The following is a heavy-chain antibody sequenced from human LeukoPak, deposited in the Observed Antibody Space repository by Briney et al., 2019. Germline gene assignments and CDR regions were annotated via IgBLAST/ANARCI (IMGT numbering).Heavy chain of an antibody. V-gene: IGHV3-48*01. CDR1: GFTFSSYS. CDR3: ARDKPSSDHLEVGYFDY. D-gene: IGHD6-19*01. CDR2: VSSSSTTI. J-gene: IGHJ4*02. Sequence: GGSLRLSCAASGFTFSSYSMNWVRQAPGKGLEWVSYVSSSSTTIYYADSVKGRFTISRDNAKNSLYLQMNSLRAEDTAVYYCARDKPSSDHLEVGYFDYWGQGTLVTVSS.